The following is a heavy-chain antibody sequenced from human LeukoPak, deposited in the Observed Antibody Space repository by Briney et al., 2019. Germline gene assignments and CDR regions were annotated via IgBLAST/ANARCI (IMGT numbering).Heavy chain of an antibody. V-gene: IGHV3-23*01. J-gene: IGHJ4*02. CDR2: ISGSGGST. CDR3: AKFKGPATGYFDY. Sequence: GGSLRLSCAASGFTFSSYAMSWVRQAPGKGLEWVSAISGSGGSTYYAHSVKGRFTISRDNSKNTLYLQMNSLRAEDTAVYYCAKFKGPATGYFDYWGQGTLVTVSS. D-gene: IGHD2-15*01. CDR1: GFTFSSYA.